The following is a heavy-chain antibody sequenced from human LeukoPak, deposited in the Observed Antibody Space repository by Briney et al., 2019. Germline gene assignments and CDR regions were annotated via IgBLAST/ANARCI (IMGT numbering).Heavy chain of an antibody. V-gene: IGHV4-59*01. CDR3: ARGGYYGSGNDFRFDP. CDR2: IYYSGST. CDR1: GGSISDYF. J-gene: IGHJ5*02. Sequence: SETLSLTCTVSGGSISDYFWSWIRQPPGKGLGWIGYIYYSGSTNYKPSLKSRVTISVDTSKNQFSPKLSSVTAADTAVYYCARGGYYGSGNDFRFDPWGQGTLVTVSS. D-gene: IGHD3-10*01.